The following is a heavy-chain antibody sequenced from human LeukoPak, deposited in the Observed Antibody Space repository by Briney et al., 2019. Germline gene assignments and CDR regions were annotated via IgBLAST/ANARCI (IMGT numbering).Heavy chain of an antibody. CDR1: GASISPYY. Sequence: SETLSLTCTVSGASISPYYWNWIRQPPGRGLEYIGYIYYSGSTNYNPSLKSRVTISVDTSANQFSLKLSSVTAADTAVYYCARGTKTGNTGYDWDYWGQGSVVTVSS. D-gene: IGHD5-12*01. CDR2: IYYSGST. CDR3: ARGTKTGNTGYDWDY. J-gene: IGHJ4*02. V-gene: IGHV4-59*01.